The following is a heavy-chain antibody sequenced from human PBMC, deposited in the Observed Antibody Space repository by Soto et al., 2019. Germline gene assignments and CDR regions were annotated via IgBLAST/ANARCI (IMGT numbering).Heavy chain of an antibody. CDR2: IKSRTKVATT. J-gene: IGHJ3*02. D-gene: IGHD5-12*01. Sequence: EVQLVESGGGLVQPGGSLRLSCVPSGFTFSNDWLNWVRQAPGKGLEWVAHIKSRTKVATTNYASTVRGRFTSSRDDSRDTRFLQMNSLQTEDTGVYYWTTGGCPRGYSDFVPPAEELVDIWGRGTMVTVSS. CDR1: GFTFSNDW. V-gene: IGHV3-15*07. CDR3: TTGGCPRGYSDFVPPAEELVDI.